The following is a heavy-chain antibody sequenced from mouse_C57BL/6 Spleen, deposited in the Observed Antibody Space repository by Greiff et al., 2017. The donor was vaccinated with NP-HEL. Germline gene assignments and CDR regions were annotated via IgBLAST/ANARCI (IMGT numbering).Heavy chain of an antibody. CDR2: ISSGGDYI. V-gene: IGHV5-9-1*02. CDR3: TRDGAQGSWFAY. J-gene: IGHJ3*01. CDR1: GFTFSSYA. D-gene: IGHD2-3*01. Sequence: EVQLVESGEGLVKPGGSLKLSCAASGFTFSSYAMSWVRQTPEKRLEWVAYISSGGDYIYYADTVKGRFTISRDNARNTLYLQMSSLKSEDTAMYYCTRDGAQGSWFAYWGQGTLVTVSA.